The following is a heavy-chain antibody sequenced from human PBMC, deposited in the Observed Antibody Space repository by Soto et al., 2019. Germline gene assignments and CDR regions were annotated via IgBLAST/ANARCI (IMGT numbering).Heavy chain of an antibody. J-gene: IGHJ4*01. D-gene: IGHD2-15*01. CDR3: ARAAGGPYDN. CDR2: IYYSGST. CDR1: GAPITINY. Sequence: SETLSLTCTVSGAPITINYWSWIRQAPGKGLEWIGYIYYSGSTTYNPSLKSRVTMSADTSKDQFSLKLKSVTAADTAVYYCARAAGGPYDNWGPGILVTVSS. V-gene: IGHV4-59*01.